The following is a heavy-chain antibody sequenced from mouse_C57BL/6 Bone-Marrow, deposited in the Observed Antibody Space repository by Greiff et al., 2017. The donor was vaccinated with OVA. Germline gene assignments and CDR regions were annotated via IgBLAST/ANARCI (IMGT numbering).Heavy chain of an antibody. V-gene: IGHV5-2*01. Sequence: EVHLVESGGGLVQPGESLKLSCESNEYEFPSHDMSWVRKTPEKRLELVAAINSDGGSTSYPEPMERRFIISRDNTKKTLYLQMSILRSEDTALYYCARSPFNWDPYYLDYWGQGTTLTVSS. CDR2: INSDGGST. CDR3: ARSPFNWDPYYLDY. CDR1: EYEFPSHD. J-gene: IGHJ2*01. D-gene: IGHD4-1*02.